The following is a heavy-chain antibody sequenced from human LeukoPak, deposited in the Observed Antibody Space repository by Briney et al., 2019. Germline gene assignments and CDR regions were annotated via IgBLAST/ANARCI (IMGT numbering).Heavy chain of an antibody. D-gene: IGHD2-8*01. CDR3: ARGPERTGVGTRYYYDMDV. CDR1: GFTFSSYV. CDR2: ISYDGSNK. V-gene: IGHV3-30-3*01. J-gene: IGHJ6*02. Sequence: QPGRSLRLSCAASGFTFSSYVMHWVRQAPGKGLEWVAVISYDGSNKYYADSVKGRFTISRDNSKNTLYLQMNSLRAEDTAVYYCARGPERTGVGTRYYYDMDVWGQGTTVTVSS.